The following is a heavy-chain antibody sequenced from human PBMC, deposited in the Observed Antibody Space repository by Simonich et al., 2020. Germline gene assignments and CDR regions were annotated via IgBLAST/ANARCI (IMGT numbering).Heavy chain of an antibody. CDR1: GYSISSGYY. CDR3: ARKSLVWGSPWYFDL. V-gene: IGHV4-38-2*01. D-gene: IGHD7-27*01. CDR2: INHSRST. J-gene: IGHJ2*01. Sequence: QVQLQESGPGLVKPSETLSLTCAVSGYSISSGYYWGWIRQPPGKGLEWIGEINHSRSTNYNPSLKSRVTISVDTSKNQFSLKLSSVTAADTAVYYCARKSLVWGSPWYFDLWGRGTLVTVSS.